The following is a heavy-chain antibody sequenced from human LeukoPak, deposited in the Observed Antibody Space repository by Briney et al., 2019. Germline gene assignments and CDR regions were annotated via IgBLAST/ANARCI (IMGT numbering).Heavy chain of an antibody. D-gene: IGHD6-19*01. CDR2: ISYDGSNK. V-gene: IGHV3-30-3*01. CDR1: GFTFSSYA. Sequence: GGSLRLSCAASGFTFSSYAMHWVRQAPGKGLEWVAVISYDGSNKYYADSVKGRFTISRDNSKNTLYLQMNSLRAEDTAVYYCAREGVSSGWYCIFDYWGQGTLVTASS. J-gene: IGHJ4*02. CDR3: AREGVSSGWYCIFDY.